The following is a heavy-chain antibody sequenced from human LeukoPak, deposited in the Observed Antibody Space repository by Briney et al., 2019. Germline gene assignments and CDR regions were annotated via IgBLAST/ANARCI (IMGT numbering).Heavy chain of an antibody. V-gene: IGHV1-18*01. J-gene: IGHJ6*03. CDR3: ARGNTFGVVNYYMDV. CDR1: GYTFTSYG. Sequence: ASVKVSCKASGYTFTSYGISWVRQAPGQGLEWMGWISAYNGNTNYAQKLQGRVTMTTDTSTSTAYMELRSLRSDDTAVYYCARGNTFGVVNYYMDVWGKGTTVTVSS. CDR2: ISAYNGNT. D-gene: IGHD3-3*01.